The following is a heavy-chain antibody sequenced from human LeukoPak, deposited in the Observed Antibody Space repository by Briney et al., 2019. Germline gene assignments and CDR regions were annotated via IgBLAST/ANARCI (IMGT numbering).Heavy chain of an antibody. CDR1: GGSFSGYY. D-gene: IGHD5-12*01. V-gene: IGHV4-34*01. CDR2: INHSGTT. Sequence: SETLSLTCTVYGGSFSGYYWSWIRQPPGKGLEWIGEINHSGTTNYNPSLKSRVTISVDTSKNQFSLKLSSVTAADTAVYYCARERVVATIESSWFDPWGQGTLVTVSS. CDR3: ARERVVATIESSWFDP. J-gene: IGHJ5*02.